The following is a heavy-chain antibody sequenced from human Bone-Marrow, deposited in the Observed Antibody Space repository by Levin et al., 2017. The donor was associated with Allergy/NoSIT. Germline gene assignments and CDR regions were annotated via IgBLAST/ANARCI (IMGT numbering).Heavy chain of an antibody. CDR3: AKDWGQYSSSPLDF. J-gene: IGHJ4*02. D-gene: IGHD6-6*01. CDR1: GFTFSNYW. CDR2: IKKDGIEK. Sequence: GGSLRLSCAASGFTFSNYWMSWVRQAPGKGLEWVANIKKDGIEKHHIDSVKGRFTISRDNDKNLLYLQMNSLRAEDTAVYYCAKDWGQYSSSPLDFWGQGVLVTVSS. V-gene: IGHV3-7*01.